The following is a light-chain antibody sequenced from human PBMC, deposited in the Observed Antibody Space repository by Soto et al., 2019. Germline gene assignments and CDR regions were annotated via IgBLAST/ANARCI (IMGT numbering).Light chain of an antibody. CDR2: GAS. CDR3: QQYGSSRT. Sequence: IVLTQSPGTLSLSPGDTATLSCRASQSLSSSYLVWYQQKPGQAPRLLIYGASTRATGIPDRFSGSGSGTDFTPTISRLEPEDFAVYYCQQYGSSRTFGQGTKVDIK. V-gene: IGKV3-20*01. J-gene: IGKJ1*01. CDR1: QSLSSSY.